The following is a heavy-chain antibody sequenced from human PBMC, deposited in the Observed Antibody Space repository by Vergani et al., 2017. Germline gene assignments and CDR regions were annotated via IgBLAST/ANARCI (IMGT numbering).Heavy chain of an antibody. V-gene: IGHV5-51*01. Sequence: EVQLVQSGAEVKKPGESLKISCTGSRYSFTSYWIGWVRQMPGKGLEWMGIIYPGDSDTRYSPSFQGQVTISADKSISTAYLQWSSLKASDTAMYYCARAPGYCSGGSCLNWFDPWGQGTLVTVSS. J-gene: IGHJ5*02. D-gene: IGHD2-15*01. CDR1: RYSFTSYW. CDR3: ARAPGYCSGGSCLNWFDP. CDR2: IYPGDSDT.